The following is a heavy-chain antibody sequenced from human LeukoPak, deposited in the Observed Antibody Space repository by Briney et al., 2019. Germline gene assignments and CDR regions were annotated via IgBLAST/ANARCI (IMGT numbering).Heavy chain of an antibody. CDR1: GGSISSTNFH. CDR2: IYYSGST. CDR3: ARLRYYGSESFSIAFYFDY. V-gene: IGHV4-39*01. D-gene: IGHD3-10*01. Sequence: SETLSLICTVSGGSISSTNFHWGWIRQPPGKGLEWIASIYYSGSTYYNPSLKSRVTISVDTPKNQVSLKLSSVTAPDTAVYYCARLRYYGSESFSIAFYFDYWGQGTLVTVAS. J-gene: IGHJ4*02.